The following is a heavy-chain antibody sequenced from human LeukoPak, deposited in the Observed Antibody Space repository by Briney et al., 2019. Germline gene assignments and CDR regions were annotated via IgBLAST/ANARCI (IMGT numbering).Heavy chain of an antibody. V-gene: IGHV3-48*03. CDR2: ISSSDSST. CDR3: ARDKYSGFVFDC. Sequence: PGGSLTLSCAASGFTFSSYEMNWVRQAPGKGLEWVSYISSSDSSTYYADSVKGRFTISRDNAKNSLSLQMNSLRVEDTAVYYCARDKYSGFVFDCWGQGTLATVSS. J-gene: IGHJ4*02. D-gene: IGHD5-12*01. CDR1: GFTFSSYE.